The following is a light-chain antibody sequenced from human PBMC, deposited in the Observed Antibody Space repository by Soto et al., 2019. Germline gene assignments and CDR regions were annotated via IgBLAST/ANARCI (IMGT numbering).Light chain of an antibody. CDR1: QSVSSY. J-gene: IGKJ4*01. CDR2: DAS. V-gene: IGKV3-11*01. CDR3: QQRSNWPLT. Sequence: ENVLTQSPATLSLSPGERVTLSCRARQSVSSYLAWYQQKPGQAPSLVIYDASNRATGIPVRFSGSGSGTDFTLTISSLEPEDFGMYYCQQRSNWPLTFGGGTTVEIK.